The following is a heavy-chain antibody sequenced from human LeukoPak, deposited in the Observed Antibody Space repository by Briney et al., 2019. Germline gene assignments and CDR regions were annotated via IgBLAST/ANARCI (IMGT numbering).Heavy chain of an antibody. CDR1: GFTFSNYA. J-gene: IGHJ6*02. CDR2: ISGTGGST. V-gene: IGHV3-23*01. CDR3: ARNPQWLSYSMDV. D-gene: IGHD6-19*01. Sequence: HPGGSLRLSCAASGFTFSNYAMSWVRQAPGKGLEWVAGISGTGGSTHYADSVKGRFTISRDNAKSSLYLQMNSLRVEDTAVYYCARNPQWLSYSMDVWGQGTTVTVSS.